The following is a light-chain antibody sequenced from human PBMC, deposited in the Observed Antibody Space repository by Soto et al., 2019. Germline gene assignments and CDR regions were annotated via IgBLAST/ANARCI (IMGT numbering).Light chain of an antibody. CDR1: NSNIGAGFA. V-gene: IGLV1-40*01. CDR3: QSYDSSLPGLL. CDR2: GDT. J-gene: IGLJ2*01. Sequence: QSVLTQSPSVTGAPGQRVTISCTGSNSNIGAGFAVHCYQQFPGRVPKLLIYGDTNRPSGVPDRFSGSKSGTSASLAITGLQAEDEADYYCQSYDSSLPGLLFGVGTKLTVL.